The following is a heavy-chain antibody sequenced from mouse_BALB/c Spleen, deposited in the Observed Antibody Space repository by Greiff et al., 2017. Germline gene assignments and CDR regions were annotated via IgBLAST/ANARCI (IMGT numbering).Heavy chain of an antibody. CDR3: ARPDYYGSSYDAMDY. CDR1: GFTFSSYT. J-gene: IGHJ4*01. D-gene: IGHD1-1*01. CDR2: ISNGGGST. V-gene: IGHV5-12-2*01. Sequence: EVKLMESGGDLVKPGGSLKLSCAASGFTFSSYTMSWVRQTPEKRLEWVAYISNGGGSTYYPDTVKGRFTISRDNAKNTLYLQMSSLKSEDTAMYYCARPDYYGSSYDAMDYWGQGTSVTVSS.